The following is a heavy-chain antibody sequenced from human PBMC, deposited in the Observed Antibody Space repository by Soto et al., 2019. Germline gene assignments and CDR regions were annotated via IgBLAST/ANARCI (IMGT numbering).Heavy chain of an antibody. J-gene: IGHJ4*02. V-gene: IGHV4-61*01. CDR2: IYYSGST. CDR1: GGSVSSGSYY. Sequence: QVQLQESGPGLVKPSETLSLTCTVSGGSVSSGSYYWSWIRQPPGKGLEWIGYIYYSGSTKYNPSLKSRVTISVGTSKNQFSLKLSSVTAADTAVYYCARSNAYNDVWSGYFDYWGQGTLVNVSS. CDR3: ARSNAYNDVWSGYFDY. D-gene: IGHD3-3*01.